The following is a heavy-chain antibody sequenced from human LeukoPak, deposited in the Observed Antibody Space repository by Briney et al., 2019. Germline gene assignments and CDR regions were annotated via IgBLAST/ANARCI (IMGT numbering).Heavy chain of an antibody. CDR3: AKDRLRWAQLQYYFDY. CDR2: ISHDGSNK. Sequence: PGRSLRLSCAASGFIFSSYGMHWVRQAPGKGLEWVAVISHDGSNKYYADSVKGRFTISRDNSKNTLYLQMNSLRAEDTAVYYCAKDRLRWAQLQYYFDYWGQGTLVTVSS. D-gene: IGHD5-24*01. J-gene: IGHJ4*02. CDR1: GFIFSSYG. V-gene: IGHV3-30*18.